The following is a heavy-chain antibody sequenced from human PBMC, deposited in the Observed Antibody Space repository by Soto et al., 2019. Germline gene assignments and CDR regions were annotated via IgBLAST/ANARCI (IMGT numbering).Heavy chain of an antibody. J-gene: IGHJ6*02. Sequence: AASVKVSCKASGYTFTSYGISWVRQAPGQGLEWMGWISAYNGNTNYAQKLQGRVTMTTDTSTSTAYMELRSLRSDDTAVYYCARDGDLEHYYYYYGMDVWGQGTTVTVSS. CDR2: ISAYNGNT. CDR3: ARDGDLEHYYYYYGMDV. D-gene: IGHD1-1*01. CDR1: GYTFTSYG. V-gene: IGHV1-18*01.